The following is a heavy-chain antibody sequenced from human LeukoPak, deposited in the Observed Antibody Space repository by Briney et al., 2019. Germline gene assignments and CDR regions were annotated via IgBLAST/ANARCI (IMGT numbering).Heavy chain of an antibody. CDR2: ISAYNGNT. J-gene: IGHJ6*02. V-gene: IGHV1-18*01. CDR1: GYTFTSYG. CDR3: ARDTPNYYDSSGYYGVGGMDV. Sequence: ASVKVSCKASGYTFTSYGITWVRQAPGQGLGWMGWISAYNGNTNYAQKFQGRVTITADESTSTAYMELSSLRSEDTAVYYCARDTPNYYDSSGYYGVGGMDVWGQGTTVTVSS. D-gene: IGHD3-22*01.